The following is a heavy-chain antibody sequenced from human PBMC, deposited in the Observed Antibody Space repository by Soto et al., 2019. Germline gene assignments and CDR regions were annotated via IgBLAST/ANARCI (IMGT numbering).Heavy chain of an antibody. V-gene: IGHV4-31*03. Sequence: PSETLSITCTVCGDSVSSGGYYWSWIRQHPGKGLEWIGYIYYSGSTYYNPSLKSRVTISVDTSKNQFSLKLSSVTAADTAVYYCARETGSGWLFYFDYWGQGTLVTVSS. CDR1: GDSVSSGGYY. D-gene: IGHD6-19*01. J-gene: IGHJ4*02. CDR2: IYYSGST. CDR3: ARETGSGWLFYFDY.